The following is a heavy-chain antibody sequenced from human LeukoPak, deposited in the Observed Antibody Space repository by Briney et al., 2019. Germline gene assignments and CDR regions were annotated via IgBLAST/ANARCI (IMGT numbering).Heavy chain of an antibody. Sequence: SETLSLTCTVSGGSISSGGYYRSWIRQHPGKGLEWIGYIYYSGSTYYNPSLKSRVTISVDTSKNQFSLKLSSVTAADTAVYYCARDRYYGSGSYDYWGQGTLVTVSS. D-gene: IGHD3-10*01. CDR1: GGSISSGGYY. CDR3: ARDRYYGSGSYDY. CDR2: IYYSGST. V-gene: IGHV4-31*03. J-gene: IGHJ4*02.